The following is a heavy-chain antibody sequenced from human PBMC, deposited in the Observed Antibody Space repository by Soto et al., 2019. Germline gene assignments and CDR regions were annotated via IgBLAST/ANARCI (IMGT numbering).Heavy chain of an antibody. V-gene: IGHV3-23*01. CDR3: AKLRSTYYYYGMDV. Sequence: GGSLRLSCAASGFTFSDHYMDWVRQAPGKGLVWVSAISGIGVSTYYADSVKGRFTISRDNSKNTLYLQMNSLRAEDTAVYYCAKLRSTYYYYGMDVWGQGTTVTVSS. J-gene: IGHJ6*02. CDR2: ISGIGVST. D-gene: IGHD2-2*01. CDR1: GFTFSDHY.